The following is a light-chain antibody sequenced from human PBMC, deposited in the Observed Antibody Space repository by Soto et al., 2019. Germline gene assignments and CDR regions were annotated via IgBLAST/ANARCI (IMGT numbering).Light chain of an antibody. J-gene: IGKJ1*01. V-gene: IGKV3-15*01. Sequence: EIVMTPSPATLSVSPGERATLSFRASQSVTTNLAWYQQNPGQAPILLIYDASTRANGVPARFSGSGSGTEFTLTINSLRSEDFAVYYCQQYDKWPFWTFGQGTKVDIK. CDR3: QQYDKWPFWT. CDR1: QSVTTN. CDR2: DAS.